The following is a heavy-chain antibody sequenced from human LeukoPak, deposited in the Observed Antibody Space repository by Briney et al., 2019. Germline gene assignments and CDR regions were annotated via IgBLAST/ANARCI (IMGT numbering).Heavy chain of an antibody. CDR2: ISSSSSYI. D-gene: IGHD3-16*01. Sequence: GGALRLSCAASGFTFSSYSMNWVGQAPGKGLEGVSSISSSSSYIHYPDSVKGRFTISRDNDKNSLYLQMNILTAHDTDVYYCARDAYADYWGQGTLVTVSS. CDR1: GFTFSSYS. CDR3: ARDAYADY. J-gene: IGHJ4*02. V-gene: IGHV3-21*04.